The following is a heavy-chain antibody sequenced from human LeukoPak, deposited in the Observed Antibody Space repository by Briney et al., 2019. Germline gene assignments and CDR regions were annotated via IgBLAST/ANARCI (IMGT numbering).Heavy chain of an antibody. V-gene: IGHV3-33*01. CDR3: ARTYYYDSSGSDWFDP. D-gene: IGHD3-22*01. J-gene: IGHJ5*02. CDR2: IWYDGSNK. Sequence: PGRSLRLSCAASGFTFSSYGMHWVRQAPGKGLEWVAVIWYDGSNKYYADSVKGRFTISRDNSKNTLYLQMNSLRAEDTAVYYCARTYYYDSSGSDWFDPWGQGTLVTVSS. CDR1: GFTFSSYG.